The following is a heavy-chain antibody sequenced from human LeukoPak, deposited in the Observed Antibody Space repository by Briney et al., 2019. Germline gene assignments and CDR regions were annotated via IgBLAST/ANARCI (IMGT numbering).Heavy chain of an antibody. CDR3: ARMRETVPQKYSSGLMYDY. V-gene: IGHV4-34*01. J-gene: IGHJ4*02. Sequence: SETLSLTCAVYGGSFSGYYWSWIRQPPGKGLEWIGEINHSGSTNYNPSLKSRVTISVDTSKNQFSLKLSSVTAADTAVYYCARMRETVPQKYSSGLMYDYWGQGTLVTVSS. CDR1: GGSFSGYY. CDR2: INHSGST. D-gene: IGHD6-19*01.